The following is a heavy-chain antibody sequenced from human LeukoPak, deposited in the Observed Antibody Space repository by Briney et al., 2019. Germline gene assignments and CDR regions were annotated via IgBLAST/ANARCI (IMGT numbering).Heavy chain of an antibody. CDR2: IYHSGGT. Sequence: PSETLSLTCSVSGGSIYGSGWHWSWLRQPPGKDLEWIGYIYHSGGTYISPPLTSRVSISVDRFNNQFFLYMNYATDADTAVYYCARTQIAAAGTGFLVDYWGQGTLVTVSS. V-gene: IGHV4-30-2*01. CDR1: GGSIYGSGWH. J-gene: IGHJ4*02. CDR3: ARTQIAAAGTGFLVDY. D-gene: IGHD6-13*01.